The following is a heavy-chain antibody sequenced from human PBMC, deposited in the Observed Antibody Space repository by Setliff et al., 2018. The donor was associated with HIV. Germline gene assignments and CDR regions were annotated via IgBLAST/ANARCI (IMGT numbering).Heavy chain of an antibody. Sequence: PPETLFLTCAVYRYSLSSGYFWGWIRPPPGKGRGWLGSIYHSGSTYYNPSRKRRVTISVDTSKDQFSMKRSSVTAADTSLYYCASTSGRLGDSSGNEGAFDIWGQGTMVTVSS. CDR2: IYHSGST. CDR3: ASTSGRLGDSSGNEGAFDI. CDR1: RYSLSSGYF. J-gene: IGHJ3*02. V-gene: IGHV4-38-2*01. D-gene: IGHD3-22*01.